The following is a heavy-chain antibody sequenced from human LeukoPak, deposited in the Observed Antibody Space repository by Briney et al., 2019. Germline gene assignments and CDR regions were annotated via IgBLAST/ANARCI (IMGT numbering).Heavy chain of an antibody. V-gene: IGHV3-30*04. CDR2: ISFDGSHK. CDR1: GFIFSSYA. Sequence: PGGSLRLSCAATGFIFSSYAMHWVRQTPAKGLEWVAVISFDGSHKNYADSVKGRFTISRDNSRDTLYVQMNSLRDEDTALYFCARVATLHSFYMDVWGKGTTVTISS. CDR3: ARVATLHSFYMDV. J-gene: IGHJ6*03. D-gene: IGHD5-24*01.